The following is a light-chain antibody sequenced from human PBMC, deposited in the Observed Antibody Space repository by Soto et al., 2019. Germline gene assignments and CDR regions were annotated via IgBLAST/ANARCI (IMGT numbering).Light chain of an antibody. CDR1: ESVSDNY. J-gene: IGKJ4*01. Sequence: EIVLTQSPGTLSLSPGERATLSCRASESVSDNYLAWYQQRSGQAPRLVIYGASSRASAVPDRFSGSGSGADFILTIRRLEPEDFAVYYCQQYGSSPLTFGGGTKVEIK. V-gene: IGKV3-20*01. CDR2: GAS. CDR3: QQYGSSPLT.